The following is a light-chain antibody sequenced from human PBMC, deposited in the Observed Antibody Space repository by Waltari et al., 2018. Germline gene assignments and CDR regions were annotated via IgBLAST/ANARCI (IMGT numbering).Light chain of an antibody. Sequence: IQLTQTQSLVSASVGDSATITCCASQAIDNWLAWYQQKPGKAPKFLIYSASSLQSGVPSRFVGSGSGTDFILTISRLQPEDSATYYCQQTNSFPRTFGQGTKVAIK. V-gene: IGKV1-12*01. J-gene: IGKJ1*01. CDR1: QAIDNW. CDR3: QQTNSFPRT. CDR2: SAS.